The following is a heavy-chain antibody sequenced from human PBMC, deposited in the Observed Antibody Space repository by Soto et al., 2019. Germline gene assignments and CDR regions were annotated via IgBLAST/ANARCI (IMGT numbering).Heavy chain of an antibody. Sequence: PGGSLRLSCAASGFTFSSYTMNWVRQAPGKGLEWVSSITSTSYIYYADSVKGRFTISRDNARNSLYLQMNSLRAEDTAVYYCARDNWFDPWGQGTLVTVPQ. CDR3: ARDNWFDP. J-gene: IGHJ5*02. CDR2: ITSTSYI. CDR1: GFTFSSYT. V-gene: IGHV3-21*01.